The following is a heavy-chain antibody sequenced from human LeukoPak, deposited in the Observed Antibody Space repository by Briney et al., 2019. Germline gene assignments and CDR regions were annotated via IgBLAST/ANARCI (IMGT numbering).Heavy chain of an antibody. D-gene: IGHD2-2*01. Sequence: ASGKVSCKASGGTFSSYAISWVRQAPGQGLEWMGRIIPILGIANYAQKFQGRVTITADRSTSTAYTELSSLRSEDTAVYYCARAQYDVAVPAASSTCFDPWGPGTLVTASS. V-gene: IGHV1-69*04. J-gene: IGHJ5*02. CDR3: ARAQYDVAVPAASSTCFDP. CDR1: GGTFSSYA. CDR2: IIPILGIA.